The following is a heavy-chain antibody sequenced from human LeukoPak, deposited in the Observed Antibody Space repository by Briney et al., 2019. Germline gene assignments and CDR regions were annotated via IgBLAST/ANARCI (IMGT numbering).Heavy chain of an antibody. Sequence: GGPLRLSCAASGFTFSSYEMNWVRQAPGKGLEWVSYISSSGSTIYYADSVKGRFTISRDNAKNSLYLQMNSLRAGDTAVYYCARAEVAATFDYWGQGTLVTVSS. V-gene: IGHV3-48*03. CDR1: GFTFSSYE. CDR3: ARAEVAATFDY. CDR2: ISSSGSTI. D-gene: IGHD2-15*01. J-gene: IGHJ4*02.